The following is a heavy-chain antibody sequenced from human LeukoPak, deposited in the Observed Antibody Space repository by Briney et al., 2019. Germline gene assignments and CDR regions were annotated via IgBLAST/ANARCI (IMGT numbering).Heavy chain of an antibody. J-gene: IGHJ4*02. CDR1: GFTFSSYA. CDR2: ISGSGGST. CDR3: AKKITMVRGVDNDFDY. V-gene: IGHV3-23*01. D-gene: IGHD3-10*01. Sequence: GGSLRLSCAASGFTFSSYAMSWVRQAPGKGLEWVSAISGSGGSTYYADSVKGRFTISRDNSKNTLYLQMNSLRAEDTAVYYCAKKITMVRGVDNDFDYWGQGTLVTVSS.